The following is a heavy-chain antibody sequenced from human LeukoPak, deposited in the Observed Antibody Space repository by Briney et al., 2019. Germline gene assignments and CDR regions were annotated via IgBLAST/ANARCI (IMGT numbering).Heavy chain of an antibody. J-gene: IGHJ6*02. CDR1: GGSISSSSYY. Sequence: SETLSLTCTVSGGSISSSSYYWGWIRQPPGKGLEWIGSIYYSWSTYYNPSLKSRVTISVETSKNQFSLTLSSVTAADTAVYYCASGLIGFGPGGYYGMDVWGQGTTVTVSS. V-gene: IGHV4-39*01. CDR3: ASGLIGFGPGGYYGMDV. D-gene: IGHD3-10*01. CDR2: IYYSWST.